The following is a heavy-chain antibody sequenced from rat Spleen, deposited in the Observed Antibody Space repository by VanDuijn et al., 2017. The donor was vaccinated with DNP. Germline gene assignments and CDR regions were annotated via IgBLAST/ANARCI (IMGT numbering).Heavy chain of an antibody. CDR1: GFTFSDYY. CDR2: LSYNGGTP. J-gene: IGHJ4*01. D-gene: IGHD1-12*01. V-gene: IGHV5-7*01. Sequence: EVLLVESDGGLVQPGRFLKLSCAVSGFTFSDYYIAWVRQAPATALEWVATLSYNGGTPYYRDSVKGRFTISRDNAQSTLYLQMDSLRSEDTATYYCARHRTIMPYYYAMDAWGQGASVTVSS. CDR3: ARHRTIMPYYYAMDA.